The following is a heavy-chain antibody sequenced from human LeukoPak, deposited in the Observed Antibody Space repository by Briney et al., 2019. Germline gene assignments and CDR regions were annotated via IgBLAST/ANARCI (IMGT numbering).Heavy chain of an antibody. CDR1: GYTFTNYG. V-gene: IGHV1-18*01. Sequence: ASVKVSCKASGYTFTNYGISWVRQAPGQGLERMGWISADNGNTYYTQNFQGRVSMTTDTSTSTAYMEVRSLRSDDTAVFYCARVDILTGYYFFDSWGQGTLVTVSS. D-gene: IGHD3-9*01. CDR3: ARVDILTGYYFFDS. J-gene: IGHJ4*02. CDR2: ISADNGNT.